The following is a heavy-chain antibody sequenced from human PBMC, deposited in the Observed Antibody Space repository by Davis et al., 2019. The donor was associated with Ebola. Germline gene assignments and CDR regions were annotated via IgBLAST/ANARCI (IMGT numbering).Heavy chain of an antibody. D-gene: IGHD3-22*01. CDR3: ARDRYSDGSGYFFEQSH. V-gene: IGHV1-69*13. CDR2: IIPVFGIP. Sequence: SVKVSCKASGGTFSSYGISWVRQAPGQGLDWMGGIIPVFGIPKYAQDFQGRVTITADESTSTAYMELSSLRSEDTAMYYCARDRYSDGSGYFFEQSHWGQGTLVTVSS. CDR1: GGTFSSYG. J-gene: IGHJ4*02.